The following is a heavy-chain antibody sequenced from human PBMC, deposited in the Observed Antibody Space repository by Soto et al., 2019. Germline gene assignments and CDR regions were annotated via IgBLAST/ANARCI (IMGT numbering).Heavy chain of an antibody. D-gene: IGHD5-18*01. CDR2: ISYDGSNK. J-gene: IGHJ6*02. CDR3: AKGLASIQLWSYGMDV. V-gene: IGHV3-30*18. Sequence: PGGSLRLSCAASGFTFSSYGMHWVRQSPGKGLEWVAVISYDGSNKYYADSVKGRFTISRDNSKNTLYLQMNSLRAEDTAVYYCAKGLASIQLWSYGMDVWGQGTTVTVSS. CDR1: GFTFSSYG.